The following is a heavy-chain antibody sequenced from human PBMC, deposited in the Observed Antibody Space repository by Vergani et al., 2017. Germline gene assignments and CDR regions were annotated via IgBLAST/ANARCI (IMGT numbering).Heavy chain of an antibody. J-gene: IGHJ4*02. CDR2: IQYDGSD. CDR3: AKDWGFAPDSTGVARGLIDY. D-gene: IGHD5-12*01. CDR1: NDSVSNTFYY. Sequence: QVQLQESGPGLVKPSETLSLTCTVSNDSVSNTFYYWGWIRQTPGKGLEWVAFIQYDGSDIFYADFVEGRFTISRDNSKNSLYLQMRSLRFDDTAVYYCAKDWGFAPDSTGVARGLIDYWGQGTLVIVSS. V-gene: IGHV4-39*02.